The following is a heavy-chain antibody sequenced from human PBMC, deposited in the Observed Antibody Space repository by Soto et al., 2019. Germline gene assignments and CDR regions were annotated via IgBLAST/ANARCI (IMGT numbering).Heavy chain of an antibody. CDR3: AKDPPRIRGYGSAIGWFDP. CDR2: ISGSGGST. CDR1: GFTFSSYA. Sequence: PGGSLRVSCAASGFTFSSYAMSWVRQSPGKGLEWVSAISGSGGSTYYADSVKGRFTISRDNSKNTLYLQMNSLRAEDTAVYYCAKDPPRIRGYGSAIGWFDPWGQGTLGTVS. V-gene: IGHV3-23*01. J-gene: IGHJ5*02. D-gene: IGHD3-10*01.